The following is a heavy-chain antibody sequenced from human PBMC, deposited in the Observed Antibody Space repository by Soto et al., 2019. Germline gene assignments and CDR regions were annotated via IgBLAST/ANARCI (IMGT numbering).Heavy chain of an antibody. CDR2: ISGGGDTT. CDR3: AKGRGGSGSLTPRVDF. V-gene: IGHV3-23*01. CDR1: GFTFNNYV. Sequence: EVQLLESGGGLVQPGGSLRLSCAASGFTFNNYVMTWVRQAPGKGLEWVSAISGGGDTTSYADSVKGRFTVSRDGSKNTLYLQMSSLRAEDTALYCCAKGRGGSGSLTPRVDFWGQGTLVTVSS. D-gene: IGHD3-10*01. J-gene: IGHJ4*02.